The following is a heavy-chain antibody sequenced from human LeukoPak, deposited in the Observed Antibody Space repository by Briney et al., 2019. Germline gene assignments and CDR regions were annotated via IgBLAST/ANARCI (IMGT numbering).Heavy chain of an antibody. V-gene: IGHV1-69*04. CDR3: ARGPNGSGTNRIDY. D-gene: IGHD3-10*01. CDR1: GGTFSSYA. CDR2: IIPILGIA. Sequence: ASVKVSCKASGGTFSSYAISWVRQAPGQGLEWMGRIIPILGIANYAQKFQGRVTITADKSTSTAYMELSSLRSEDTAVYYCARGPNGSGTNRIDYWGQGTLVTVSS. J-gene: IGHJ4*02.